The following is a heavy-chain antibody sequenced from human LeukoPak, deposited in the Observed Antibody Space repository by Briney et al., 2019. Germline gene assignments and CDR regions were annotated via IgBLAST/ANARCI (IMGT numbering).Heavy chain of an antibody. CDR3: AREFLENYDILTGYYLS. CDR1: GFTFSSYS. J-gene: IGHJ5*02. Sequence: GGSLRLSCAASGFTFSSYSMNWVRQAPGKGLEWVSSISSSSSYIYYADSVKGRFTISRDNAKNSLYLQMNSLRAEDTAVCYCAREFLENYDILTGYYLSWGQGTLVTVSS. V-gene: IGHV3-21*01. CDR2: ISSSSSYI. D-gene: IGHD3-9*01.